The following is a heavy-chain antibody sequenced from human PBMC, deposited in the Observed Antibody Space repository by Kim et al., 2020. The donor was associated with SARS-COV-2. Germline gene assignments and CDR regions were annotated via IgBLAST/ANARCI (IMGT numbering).Heavy chain of an antibody. Sequence: SETLSLTCAVYGGSFSGYYWSWIRQPPGKGLEWIGEINHSGSTNYNPSLKSRVTISVDTSKNQFSLKLSSVTAADTAVYYCARRPHYDILTGYIDYWGQGTLVTVSS. CDR1: GGSFSGYY. J-gene: IGHJ4*02. CDR2: INHSGST. V-gene: IGHV4-34*01. CDR3: ARRPHYDILTGYIDY. D-gene: IGHD3-9*01.